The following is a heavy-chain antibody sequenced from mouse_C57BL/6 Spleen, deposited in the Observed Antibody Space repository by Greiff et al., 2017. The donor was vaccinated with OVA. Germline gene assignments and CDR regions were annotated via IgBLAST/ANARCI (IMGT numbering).Heavy chain of an antibody. J-gene: IGHJ4*01. D-gene: IGHD4-1*01. V-gene: IGHV1-19*01. CDR2: INPYNGGT. CDR1: GYTFTDYY. CDR3: ARDWDGYAMDY. Sequence: VQLQQSGPVLVKPGASVKMSCKASGYTFTDYYMNWVKQSHGKSLEWIGVINPYNGGTSYNQKFKGKATLTVDKSSSTAYMELNSLTSEDSAVYYCARDWDGYAMDYWGQGTSVTVAS.